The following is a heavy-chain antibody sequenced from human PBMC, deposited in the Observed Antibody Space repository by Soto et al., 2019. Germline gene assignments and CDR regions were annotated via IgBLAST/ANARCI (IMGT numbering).Heavy chain of an antibody. CDR2: IYWDDDK. Sequence: QITLKESGPTLVKPTQTLTLTCTFSGFSLSTSGVGVGWIRQPPGKALEWLALIYWDDDKRYSPSLKSRLTDTRDTTKRLAVLTMTYMAPVDTATFYCAHSPRSGSYSFPYFDTWGQGTLVTVSS. D-gene: IGHD6-25*01. V-gene: IGHV2-5*02. J-gene: IGHJ4*02. CDR3: AHSPRSGSYSFPYFDT. CDR1: GFSLSTSGVG.